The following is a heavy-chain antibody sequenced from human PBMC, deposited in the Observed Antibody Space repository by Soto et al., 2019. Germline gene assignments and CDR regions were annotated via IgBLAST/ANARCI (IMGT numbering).Heavy chain of an antibody. CDR3: ARRDGYNYFDF. J-gene: IGHJ4*02. V-gene: IGHV3-11*06. D-gene: IGHD5-12*01. CDR2: ISSTSSFT. Sequence: QVQLVESGGGLVKPGGSLRLSCVASGFTFSDSYMSWVRQAPGKGLEWVSYISSTSSFTDYAESVKGRIIISRDNAKDSLFVQMNSLSAEDTALYSGARRDGYNYFDFCGKGTLVSVSS. CDR1: GFTFSDSY.